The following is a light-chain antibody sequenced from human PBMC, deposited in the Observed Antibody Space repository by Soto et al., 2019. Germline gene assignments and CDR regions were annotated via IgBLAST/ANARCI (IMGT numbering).Light chain of an antibody. CDR1: QSVSSN. Sequence: EIVVTQSPATLSVSPGERATLSFRASQSVSSNLAWYQHKPGQAPRLLIHGASTRATGVPGRFSGSGSGTEFTLTISSLQSEDSAVYYCQQYSNWPPWTFGQGTKVDI. CDR2: GAS. J-gene: IGKJ1*01. CDR3: QQYSNWPPWT. V-gene: IGKV3-15*01.